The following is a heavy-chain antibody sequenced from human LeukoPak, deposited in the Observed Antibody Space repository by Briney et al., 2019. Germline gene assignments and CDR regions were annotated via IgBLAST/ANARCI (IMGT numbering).Heavy chain of an antibody. V-gene: IGHV1-2*02. CDR2: INPNSGGT. CDR3: ARAPNNWNDLIVAY. Sequence: GASVKVSCKASGYTFSGYYIHWVRQAPGQGLEWMGWINPNSGGTNYAQKFQGRVTMTRDTSISTAYMELSRLRSDDTAVYYCARAPNNWNDLIVAYWGQGTLATVSS. CDR1: GYTFSGYY. D-gene: IGHD1-1*01. J-gene: IGHJ4*02.